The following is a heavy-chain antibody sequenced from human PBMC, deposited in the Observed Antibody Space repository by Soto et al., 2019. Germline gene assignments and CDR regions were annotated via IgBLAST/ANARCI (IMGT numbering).Heavy chain of an antibody. CDR2: INAGNGNI. CDR1: GYTFTGYA. Sequence: QVQLVQSWAEEKKPGASVKVSCKASGYTFTGYAMHWVRQAPGQRLEWMGWINAGNGNIKYSQKFQGRVTIPRDTSASTAYMDLRSLRAEDRAVYYCARAVAVAAEFDYWGQGTLVTVSS. J-gene: IGHJ4*02. D-gene: IGHD6-19*01. CDR3: ARAVAVAAEFDY. V-gene: IGHV1-3*05.